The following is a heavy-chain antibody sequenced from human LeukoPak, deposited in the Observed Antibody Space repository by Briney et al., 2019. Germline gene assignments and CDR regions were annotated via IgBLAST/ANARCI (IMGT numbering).Heavy chain of an antibody. CDR3: ATLIRGYSAYYFDY. CDR1: GFTFSSYS. CDR2: ISSSSSYI. V-gene: IGHV3-21*01. Sequence: WGSLRLSCAASGFTFSSYSMTWVRQAPGKGLEWVSSISSSSSYIYYADSVKGRFTISRDNAKNSLDLQMNSLRAEDTAVYYCATLIRGYSAYYFDYWGQGTLVTVSS. J-gene: IGHJ4*02. D-gene: IGHD5-12*01.